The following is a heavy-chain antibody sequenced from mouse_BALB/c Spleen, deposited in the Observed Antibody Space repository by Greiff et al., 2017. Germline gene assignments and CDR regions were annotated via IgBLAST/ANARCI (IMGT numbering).Heavy chain of an antibody. Sequence: EVMLVESGGDLVKPGGSLKLSCAASGFTFSSYGMSWVRQTPDKRLEWVATISSGGSYTYYPDSVKGRFTISRDNAKNTLYLQMSSLKSEDTAMYDCAREGYYGSTYYFDYWGQGTTLTVSS. D-gene: IGHD1-1*01. CDR1: GFTFSSYG. J-gene: IGHJ2*01. V-gene: IGHV5-6*01. CDR3: AREGYYGSTYYFDY. CDR2: ISSGGSYT.